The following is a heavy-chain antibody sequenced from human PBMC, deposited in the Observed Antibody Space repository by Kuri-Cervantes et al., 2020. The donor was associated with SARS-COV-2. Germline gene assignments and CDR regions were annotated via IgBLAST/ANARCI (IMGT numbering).Heavy chain of an antibody. J-gene: IGHJ4*02. V-gene: IGHV1-69*10. D-gene: IGHD4-17*01. CDR3: ARGPSPYGPWDY. CDR1: GGTFSSAI. CDR2: IMPALGMP. Sequence: SVKVSCKASGGTFSSAIISWVRQAPGQGLEWMGGIMPALGMPNYAQKFRGRVTITADTSTATAYMELRSLRSDDTAVYYCARGPSPYGPWDYWGQGTLVTVSS.